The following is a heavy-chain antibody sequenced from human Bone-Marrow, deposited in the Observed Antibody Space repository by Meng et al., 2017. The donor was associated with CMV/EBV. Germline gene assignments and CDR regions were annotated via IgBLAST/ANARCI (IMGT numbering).Heavy chain of an antibody. CDR3: ARYFRFLGTFDY. V-gene: IGHV3-53*01. D-gene: IGHD3-3*01. Sequence: GESLKISCAASGFTVSSNYMSWVRQAPGKGLEWVSVIYSGGSTYYADSVKGRFTISRDNSKNTLYLQMNSLIAEDTAVYYCARYFRFLGTFDYWGQGTLVTVSS. CDR1: GFTVSSNY. CDR2: IYSGGST. J-gene: IGHJ4*02.